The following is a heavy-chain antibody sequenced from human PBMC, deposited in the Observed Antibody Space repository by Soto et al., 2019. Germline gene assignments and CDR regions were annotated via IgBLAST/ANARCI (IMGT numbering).Heavy chain of an antibody. J-gene: IGHJ4*02. CDR2: INTAGTTT. D-gene: IGHD1-26*01. CDR1: GLTFSGNW. Sequence: PGGSLRLSCAASGLTFSGNWMHWVRQGPGKGLVWVSRINTAGTTTTYADFVTGRFSMSRDNAKKTVYLQMDSLTAEDTAVYYCARESSGSYFVDYWGQGTLVTVSS. CDR3: ARESSGSYFVDY. V-gene: IGHV3-74*01.